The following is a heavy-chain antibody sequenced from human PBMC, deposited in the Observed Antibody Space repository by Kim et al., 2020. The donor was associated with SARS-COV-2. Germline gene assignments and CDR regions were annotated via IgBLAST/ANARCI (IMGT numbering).Heavy chain of an antibody. D-gene: IGHD2-2*01. CDR3: ATSCSSISCHWFDP. Sequence: ASVKVSCKVSGYTLIELSMHWVRQAPGKGLEWMGGFDPEDGETIYAKKFQGRVTMTEDTSTDTAYMELSSLRAENTAGYYWATSCSSISCHWFDPGGQGTRATVSS. V-gene: IGHV1-24*01. CDR2: FDPEDGET. J-gene: IGHJ5*02. CDR1: GYTLIELS.